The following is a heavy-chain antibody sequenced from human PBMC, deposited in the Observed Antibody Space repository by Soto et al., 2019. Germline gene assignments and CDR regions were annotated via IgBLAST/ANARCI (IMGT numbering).Heavy chain of an antibody. CDR3: ARHTRLAGAPNHYYYYGMAV. J-gene: IGHJ6*02. D-gene: IGHD1-1*01. V-gene: IGHV4-39*01. Sequence: PSETLSLTCTVSGGSISSSSYYWGWIRQPPGKGLEWIGSIYYSGSTYYNPSLKSRVTISVDTSKNQFSLKLSSVTAADTAVYYCARHTRLAGAPNHYYYYGMAVWGQGTTVTVSS. CDR1: GGSISSSSYY. CDR2: IYYSGST.